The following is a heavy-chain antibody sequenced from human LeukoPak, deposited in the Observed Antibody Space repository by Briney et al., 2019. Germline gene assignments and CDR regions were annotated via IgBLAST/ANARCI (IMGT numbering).Heavy chain of an antibody. CDR1: GLTVSSNY. CDR2: IYSGGST. V-gene: IGHV3-53*01. J-gene: IGHJ4*02. D-gene: IGHD4-11*01. CDR3: AKHTTTVTNLLDY. Sequence: GGSLRLSCAPSGLTVSSNYMSWVRQSPGKGLEWVSVIYSGGSTYYADSVKGRFTISRDNSKNTLHLQMNSLRAEDTAVYYCAKHTTTVTNLLDYWGQGTLVTVSS.